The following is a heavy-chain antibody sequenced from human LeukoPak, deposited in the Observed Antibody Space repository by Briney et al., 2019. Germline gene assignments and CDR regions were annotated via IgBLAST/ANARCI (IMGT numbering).Heavy chain of an antibody. CDR2: IDYSRDT. J-gene: IGHJ4*02. Sequence: SETLSLTCTVPGGSISSYYWSWIRQPPGKGLEWIGNIDYSRDTNYNPSLRSRVTILVDKSRNQFSLKLNSVTAADTAVYYCARNGPHYYDKSGYLDSWGQGTLVTVSS. V-gene: IGHV4-59*03. D-gene: IGHD3-22*01. CDR3: ARNGPHYYDKSGYLDS. CDR1: GGSISSYY.